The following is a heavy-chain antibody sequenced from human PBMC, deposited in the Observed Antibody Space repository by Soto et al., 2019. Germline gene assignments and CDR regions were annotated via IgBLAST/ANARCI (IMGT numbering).Heavy chain of an antibody. J-gene: IGHJ6*02. Sequence: GGSMRLSSAASGLTVRSNYMSGVRQAPGKGLEWVSVIYSGGSTYYADSVKGRFTISRDNSKNTLYLQMNSLRAEDTAVYYCARDRQYCSSTSCQRGHYSGMDVWGQGTTVTVSS. D-gene: IGHD2-2*01. V-gene: IGHV3-53*01. CDR1: GLTVRSNY. CDR2: IYSGGST. CDR3: ARDRQYCSSTSCQRGHYSGMDV.